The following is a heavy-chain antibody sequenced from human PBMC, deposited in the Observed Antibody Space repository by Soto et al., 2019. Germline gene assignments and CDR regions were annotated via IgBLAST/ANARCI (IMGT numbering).Heavy chain of an antibody. CDR1: GFTFSSYA. CDR2: ISGSGSST. D-gene: IGHD6-13*01. Sequence: PGGSLRLSCAASGFTFSSYAMSWVRQAPGKGLEWVSAISGSGSSTYYADSVKGRFTISRDNSKNTLYPQMNSLRAEDTAVYYCAKDLYSSSWGYFQHWGQGTLVTVSS. CDR3: AKDLYSSSWGYFQH. J-gene: IGHJ1*01. V-gene: IGHV3-23*01.